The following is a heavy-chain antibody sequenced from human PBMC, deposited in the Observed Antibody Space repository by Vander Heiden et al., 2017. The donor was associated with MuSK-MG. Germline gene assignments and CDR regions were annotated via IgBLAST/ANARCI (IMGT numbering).Heavy chain of an antibody. V-gene: IGHV4-31*03. Sequence: QVQLQESGPGLVKPSQTLSLTCTVSGGSISSGNYYWTWIRQRPGKGLEWIGYIYYSGSTYYNPSLKSRVTISVDTSKNQFSLKLSSVTAADTAVYYCARTGRTSRAGYYYMDVWGKGTTVTVS. J-gene: IGHJ6*03. CDR3: ARTGRTSRAGYYYMDV. CDR2: IYYSGST. D-gene: IGHD7-27*01. CDR1: GGSISSGNYY.